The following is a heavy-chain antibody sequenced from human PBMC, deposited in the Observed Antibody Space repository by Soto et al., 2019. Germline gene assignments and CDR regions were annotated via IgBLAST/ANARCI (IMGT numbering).Heavy chain of an antibody. J-gene: IGHJ4*02. V-gene: IGHV1-24*01. CDR3: ETVSLRIAAAGQNFDY. Sequence: ASVKVSCKVSGYTLTELSMHWVRQAPGKGLEWMGGFDPEDGETIYAQKFQGRVTMTEDTSTDTAYMELSSLRSEDTAVYYCETVSLRIAAAGQNFDYWGQGTLVTVSS. CDR1: GYTLTELS. D-gene: IGHD6-13*01. CDR2: FDPEDGET.